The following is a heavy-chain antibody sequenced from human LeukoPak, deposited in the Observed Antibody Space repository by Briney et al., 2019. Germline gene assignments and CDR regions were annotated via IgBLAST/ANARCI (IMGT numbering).Heavy chain of an antibody. V-gene: IGHV3-21*01. D-gene: IGHD3-16*01. CDR3: ARDLDYDYVWGSPLY. Sequence: KTGGSLRLSCAASGFTFSSYSMNWVRQAPGKGLEWVSSISSSSSYIYYADSVKGRFTISRDNAKNSLYLQMNSLRAEDTAVYYCARDLDYDYVWGSPLYWGQGTLVTVSS. CDR2: ISSSSSYI. J-gene: IGHJ4*02. CDR1: GFTFSSYS.